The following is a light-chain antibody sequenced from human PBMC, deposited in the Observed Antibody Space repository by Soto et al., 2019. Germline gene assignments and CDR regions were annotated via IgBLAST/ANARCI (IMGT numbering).Light chain of an antibody. CDR2: GAS. V-gene: IGKV3-20*01. CDR1: QTVCSTC. J-gene: IGKJ3*01. CDR3: QQYGGSPGFT. Sequence: EIVLTQSPGTLSLSPGERATLSCRTSQTVCSTCLAWYQQKHGQAPRLLLSGASNRATGIPDGFSGSGSGTDFTLTFTRLEPYDFAVYYCQQYGGSPGFTFGPGTKVDIK.